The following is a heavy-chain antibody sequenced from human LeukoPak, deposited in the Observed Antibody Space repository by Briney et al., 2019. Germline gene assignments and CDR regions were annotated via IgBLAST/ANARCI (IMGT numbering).Heavy chain of an antibody. CDR1: GYTFTGYY. Sequence: GASVKVSCKASGYTFTGYYMHWVRQAPGQGLEWMGRINPNSGGTNYAQKFQGRVTMTRDTSISTAYMELSRLRSDDTAVHYCARVGTGYCSGGSCSNWFDPWGQGTLVTVSS. J-gene: IGHJ5*02. CDR3: ARVGTGYCSGGSCSNWFDP. V-gene: IGHV1-2*06. D-gene: IGHD2-15*01. CDR2: INPNSGGT.